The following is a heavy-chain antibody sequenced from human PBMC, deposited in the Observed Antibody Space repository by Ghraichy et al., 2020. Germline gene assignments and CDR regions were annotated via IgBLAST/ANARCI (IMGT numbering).Heavy chain of an antibody. J-gene: IGHJ6*02. Sequence: GGSLRLSCAASGFTFSSYAMSWVRQAPGKGLEWVSAISGSGGSTYYADSVKGRFTISRDKSKSTLYLQMNSLKAEDTAVYYCANGRDYYGMDVWGQGTTVTVSS. CDR3: ANGRDYYGMDV. D-gene: IGHD3-10*01. CDR2: ISGSGGST. CDR1: GFTFSSYA. V-gene: IGHV3-23*01.